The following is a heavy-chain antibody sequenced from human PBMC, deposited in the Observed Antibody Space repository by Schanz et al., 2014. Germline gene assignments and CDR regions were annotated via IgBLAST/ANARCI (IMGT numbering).Heavy chain of an antibody. CDR1: GLLFSYYY. CDR3: STDLTAVDYDAIGL. J-gene: IGHJ3*01. D-gene: IGHD4-17*01. Sequence: EVQLVESGGGLVRPGGSLRLSCAASGLLFSYYYMSGVRQAPGKGLEWVRFIRNKGDGGTTAETTSVKGGFTISRDDSKNTLHLQMNSLKTEDTAVYYCSTDLTAVDYDAIGLWGQGTMVTVSS. CDR2: IRNKGDGGTT. V-gene: IGHV3-15*01.